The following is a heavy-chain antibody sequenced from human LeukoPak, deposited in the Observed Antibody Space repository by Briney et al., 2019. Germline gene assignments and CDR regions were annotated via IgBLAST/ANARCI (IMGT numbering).Heavy chain of an antibody. CDR3: ARSLYSGSYYPLDY. CDR1: GFTFSNYA. Sequence: PGGSLRLSCAASGFTFSNYAMHWVRQAPGKGLEWVAVISYDGSNKYYADSVKGRFTISRDNSKNTLYLQMNSLRAEDTAVYYCARSLYSGSYYPLDYWGQGTLVTVSS. CDR2: ISYDGSNK. V-gene: IGHV3-30-3*01. J-gene: IGHJ4*02. D-gene: IGHD1-26*01.